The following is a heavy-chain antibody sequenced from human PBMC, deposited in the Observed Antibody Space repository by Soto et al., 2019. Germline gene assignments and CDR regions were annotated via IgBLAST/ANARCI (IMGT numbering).Heavy chain of an antibody. CDR1: GFTFSSYS. J-gene: IGHJ6*02. CDR3: YTYYDFWSGYYGMDV. D-gene: IGHD3-3*01. CDR2: IRSKAYGGTT. Sequence: GGSLRLSCAASGFTFSSYSMNWVRQAPGKGLEWVGFIRSKAYGGTTEYAASVKGRFTISRDDSKSIAYLQMNSLKTEDTAVYFCYTYYDFWSGYYGMDVWGQGTKVTVSS. V-gene: IGHV3-49*04.